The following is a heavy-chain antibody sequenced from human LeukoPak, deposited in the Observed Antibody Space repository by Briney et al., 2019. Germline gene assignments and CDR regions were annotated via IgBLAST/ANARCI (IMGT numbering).Heavy chain of an antibody. CDR2: ISGSGGNT. CDR1: GFIFSNYA. V-gene: IGHV3-23*01. CDR3: VKRIQSALAAGY. J-gene: IGHJ4*02. D-gene: IGHD5-18*01. Sequence: GGSLRLSCAASGFIFSNYALSWVRQAPGKGLEWVSDISGSGGNTYYAKSVRGRLTISRDNSKNTLYLQMNSLRAGDTAIYYCVKRIQSALAAGYWGQGALVTVSS.